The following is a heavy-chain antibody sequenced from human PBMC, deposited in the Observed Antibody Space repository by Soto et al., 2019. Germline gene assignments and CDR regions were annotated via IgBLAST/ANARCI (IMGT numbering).Heavy chain of an antibody. CDR3: ARAPKPRGYSYVAVNNWFDP. CDR1: GGTFSSYA. J-gene: IGHJ5*02. V-gene: IGHV1-69*06. Sequence: QVQLVQSGAEVKKPGSSVKVSCKASGGTFSSYAISWVRQAPGQGLEWMGGIIPIFGTANYAQKVQGSVTITADKPTSIAYMELSSLRSEDTAVYCCARAPKPRGYSYVAVNNWFDPWGQGTLVTVSS. CDR2: IIPIFGTA. D-gene: IGHD5-18*01.